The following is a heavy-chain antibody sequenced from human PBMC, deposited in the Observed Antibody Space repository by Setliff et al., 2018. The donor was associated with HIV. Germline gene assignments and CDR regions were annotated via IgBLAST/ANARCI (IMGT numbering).Heavy chain of an antibody. CDR2: IYTSGST. Sequence: PSETLSLTCTVSGGSISSYYWSWIRQPAGKGLEWIGRIYTSGSTNYNPSLKSRVTMSVDTSKNHFSLSLSSVTAADTAVYFCARDPGYTSGSTFHFDYWGQGTLVTVSS. J-gene: IGHJ4*02. CDR1: GGSISSYY. V-gene: IGHV4-4*07. D-gene: IGHD5-18*01. CDR3: ARDPGYTSGSTFHFDY.